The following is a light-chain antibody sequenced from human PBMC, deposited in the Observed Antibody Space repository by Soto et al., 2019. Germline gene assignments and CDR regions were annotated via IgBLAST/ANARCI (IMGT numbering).Light chain of an antibody. J-gene: IGKJ1*01. CDR2: GAS. CDR1: QSVSNN. CDR3: QHYNNWPPWT. V-gene: IGKV3-15*01. Sequence: EIVMTQSPATLSVSPGERVTLSCRASQSVSNNLAWYQQKPGQAPRLLIYGASTRATGIPARFSGSGSGTEFTLTISSLQSEDFADYYCQHYNNWPPWTFGQGTKVEIK.